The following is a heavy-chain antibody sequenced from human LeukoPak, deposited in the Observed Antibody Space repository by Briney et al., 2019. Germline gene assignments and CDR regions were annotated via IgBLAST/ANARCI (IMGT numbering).Heavy chain of an antibody. CDR1: GASIGSYY. D-gene: IGHD2-15*01. CDR3: ATYSSLSLQPQY. Sequence: SETLSLTCSVSGASIGSYYWSWIPQPPGKGLEWIGGSTNYNPSLKSRVTISVDTTKNQFSLKLTSVTAADTAVYYCATYSSLSLQPQYWGQGTLVTVSS. V-gene: IGHV4-59*01. J-gene: IGHJ4*02. CDR2: GST.